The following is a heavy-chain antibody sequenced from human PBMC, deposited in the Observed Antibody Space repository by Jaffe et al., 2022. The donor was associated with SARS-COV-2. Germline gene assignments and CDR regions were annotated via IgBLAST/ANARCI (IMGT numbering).Heavy chain of an antibody. D-gene: IGHD3-22*01. CDR1: GFTFSSYA. CDR3: AKDRPHYYDSSGYLDY. Sequence: EVQLLESGGGLVQPGGSLRLSCAASGFTFSSYAMSWVRQAPGKGLEWVSAISGSGGSTYYADSVKGRFTISRDNSKNTLYLQMNSLRAEDTAVYYCAKDRPHYYDSSGYLDYWGQGTLVTVSS. V-gene: IGHV3-23*01. CDR2: ISGSGGST. J-gene: IGHJ4*02.